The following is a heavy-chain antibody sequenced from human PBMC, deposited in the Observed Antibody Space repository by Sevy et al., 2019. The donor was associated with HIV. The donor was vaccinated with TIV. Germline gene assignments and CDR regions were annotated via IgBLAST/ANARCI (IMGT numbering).Heavy chain of an antibody. CDR1: GGTFSSYA. CDR3: ATRYWLRGSMDV. J-gene: IGHJ6*02. CDR2: IIPIFGTA. D-gene: IGHD5-12*01. V-gene: IGHV1-69*13. Sequence: AAVKVSCKASGGTFSSYAISWVGQAPGQGLEWMGGIIPIFGTANYAQKFQGRVTITADESTSTAYMELSSLRSEDTAVYYCATRYWLRGSMDVWGQGTMVTVSS.